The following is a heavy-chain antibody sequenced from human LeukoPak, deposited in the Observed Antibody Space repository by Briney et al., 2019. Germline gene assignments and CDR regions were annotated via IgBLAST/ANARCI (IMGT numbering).Heavy chain of an antibody. J-gene: IGHJ4*02. CDR3: ARVIVATIIFDY. CDR2: IYYSGST. CDR1: GGSISSYY. Sequence: SETLSLTCTVSGGSISSYYWRWIRQPPGKGLEWIGYIYYSGSTNYNPSLKSRVTISVDTSKNQFSLKLSSVTAADTAVYYCARVIVATIIFDYWGQGTLVTVSS. D-gene: IGHD5-12*01. V-gene: IGHV4-59*01.